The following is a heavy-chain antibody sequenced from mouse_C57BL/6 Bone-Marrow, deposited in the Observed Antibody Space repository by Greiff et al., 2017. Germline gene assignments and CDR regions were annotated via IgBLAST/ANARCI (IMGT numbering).Heavy chain of an antibody. CDR1: GYSITSGYY. D-gene: IGHD2-2*01. V-gene: IGHV3-6*01. Sequence: ESGPGLVKPSQSLSLTCSVTGYSITSGYYWNWIRQFPGNKLEWMGYISYDGSNNYNPSLKNRISITRDTSKNQFFLKLNSVTTEDTATYYCARGGLRRDYAMDYWGQGTSVTVSS. CDR2: ISYDGSN. CDR3: ARGGLRRDYAMDY. J-gene: IGHJ4*01.